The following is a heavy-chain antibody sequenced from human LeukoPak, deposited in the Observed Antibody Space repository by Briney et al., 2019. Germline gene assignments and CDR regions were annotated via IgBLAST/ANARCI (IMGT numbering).Heavy chain of an antibody. CDR1: GYTFTSYY. CDR2: INPSGGST. CDR3: ARAWKGASAGYYYGMDV. D-gene: IGHD1-1*01. V-gene: IGHV1-46*01. J-gene: IGHJ6*02. Sequence: ASVKVSCKASGYTFTSYYMHWVRQAPGQGLEWMRIINPSGGSTSYAQKFQGRVTMTRDTSTSTVYMELSSLRSEDTAVYYCARAWKGASAGYYYGMDVWGQGTTVTVSS.